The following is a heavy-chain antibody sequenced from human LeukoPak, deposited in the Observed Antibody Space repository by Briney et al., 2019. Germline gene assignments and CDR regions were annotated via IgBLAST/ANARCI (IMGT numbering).Heavy chain of an antibody. V-gene: IGHV3-30*03. Sequence: GGSLRLSCAASGFTFSSYGMHWVRQAPGKGLEWVAVISYDGSNKYYADSVKGRFTISRDNAKNSLYLQMNSLRAEDTAVYYCARDLGIAARPAFDYWGQGTLVTVSS. J-gene: IGHJ4*02. CDR1: GFTFSSYG. CDR3: ARDLGIAARPAFDY. CDR2: ISYDGSNK. D-gene: IGHD6-6*01.